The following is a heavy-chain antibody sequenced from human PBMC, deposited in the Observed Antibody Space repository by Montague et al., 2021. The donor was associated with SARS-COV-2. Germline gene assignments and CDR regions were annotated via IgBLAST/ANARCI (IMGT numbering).Heavy chain of an antibody. V-gene: IGHV3-20*01. J-gene: IGHJ4*02. Sequence: SLRLSCSVSGFTFDDYGMSWVRQAPGKGLEWVSGISRSGDRTAYGDSVKCRFTISRDNAKNSLYLQMNSLRVEDTAFYHCSRGGGMIRGVVDFWGQGILVSVSP. CDR1: GFTFDDYG. CDR3: SRGGGMIRGVVDF. CDR2: ISRSGDRT. D-gene: IGHD3-10*01.